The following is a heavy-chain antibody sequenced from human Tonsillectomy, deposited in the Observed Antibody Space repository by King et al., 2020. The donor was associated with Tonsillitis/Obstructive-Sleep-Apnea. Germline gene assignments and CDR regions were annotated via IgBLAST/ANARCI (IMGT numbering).Heavy chain of an antibody. CDR2: IDPSDSYT. CDR1: GYSFTSYW. CDR3: ARHVLRFLEWSVDAFDI. Sequence: QLVQSGAEVKKPGESLRISCKGSGYSFTSYWISWVRQMPGKGLEWMGRIDPSDSYTNYSPSFQGHVTISADKSISTAYLQWSSLKASDTAMYYCARHVLRFLEWSVDAFDIRGQGTMVTVSS. V-gene: IGHV5-10-1*03. J-gene: IGHJ3*02. D-gene: IGHD3-3*01.